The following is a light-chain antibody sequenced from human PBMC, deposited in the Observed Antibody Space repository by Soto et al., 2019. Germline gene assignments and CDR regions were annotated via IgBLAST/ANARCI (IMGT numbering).Light chain of an antibody. V-gene: IGKV3-11*01. CDR2: AAS. CDR1: QSVSSY. CDR3: QQRSNWPPT. Sequence: EIVLTQSPATLSLSLGERATLSCRASQSVSSYLAWYQQKPGQAPRLLIYAASTRATGIPARFSGSGSGTDFTLTISSLEPEDFAVYYCQQRSNWPPTFGQGTRLEIK. J-gene: IGKJ5*01.